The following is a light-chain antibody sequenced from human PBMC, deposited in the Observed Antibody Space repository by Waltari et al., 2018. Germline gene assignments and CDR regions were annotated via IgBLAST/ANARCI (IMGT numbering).Light chain of an antibody. CDR3: QHYNSYSSIT. CDR1: QSINSW. CDR2: KAS. V-gene: IGKV1-5*03. Sequence: DIQMTQSPSTLSASVGDRVPITCRASQSINSWLAWYQQKPGKAPKLLIYKASSLESGVPSRFSGSGSGTEFTLTISSLQPDDFATYYCQHYNSYSSITFGQGTRLEIK. J-gene: IGKJ5*01.